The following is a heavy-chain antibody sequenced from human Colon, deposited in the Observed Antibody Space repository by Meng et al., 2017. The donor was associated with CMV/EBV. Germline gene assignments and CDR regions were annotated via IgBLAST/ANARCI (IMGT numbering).Heavy chain of an antibody. Sequence: GESLKISCAASGFTLGSYWMSWVRQAPGKGLEWVANIWQDGSEKYYVDSVKGRFNISRDNAKNTVYLQMNSLRVEDTAIYYCAGGLDSNYEDYWGQGALVTVSS. CDR3: AGGLDSNYEDY. V-gene: IGHV3-7*01. D-gene: IGHD1-26*01. CDR1: GFTLGSYW. CDR2: IWQDGSEK. J-gene: IGHJ4*02.